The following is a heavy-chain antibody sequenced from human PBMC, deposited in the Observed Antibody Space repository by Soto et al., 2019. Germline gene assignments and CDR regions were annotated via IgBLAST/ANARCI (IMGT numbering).Heavy chain of an antibody. CDR1: GFTFSSYA. CDR2: ISGSGGST. D-gene: IGHD2-15*01. CDR3: AKDYCSGGSCYVD. Sequence: EVQLLESGGGLVQPGGSLRLSCAASGFTFSSYAMSWVRQAPGKGLEWVSAISGSGGSTYYADSVKGRFTISRDNSKNTLYLQMHSLRAEHTAVYYCAKDYCSGGSCYVDWGQGTLVTVSS. J-gene: IGHJ4*02. V-gene: IGHV3-23*01.